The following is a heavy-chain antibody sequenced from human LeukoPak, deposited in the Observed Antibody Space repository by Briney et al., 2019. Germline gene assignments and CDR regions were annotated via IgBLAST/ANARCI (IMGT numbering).Heavy chain of an antibody. V-gene: IGHV1-8*03. D-gene: IGHD3-22*01. CDR1: EYTFTSYD. J-gene: IGHJ4*02. Sequence: ASVKVSCKASEYTFTSYDINWVLQATGQRLEWMGWMNPNSGNTGYAQKFQGRVIITRNTSISTAYTELSSLRSEDTAVYYCARGQSSGYDDYWGQGTLVTVSS. CDR3: ARGQSSGYDDY. CDR2: MNPNSGNT.